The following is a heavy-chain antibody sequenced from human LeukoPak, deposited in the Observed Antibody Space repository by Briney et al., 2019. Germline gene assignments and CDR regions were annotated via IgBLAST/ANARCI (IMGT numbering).Heavy chain of an antibody. CDR1: GGTFSNYA. J-gene: IGHJ4*02. D-gene: IGHD3-22*01. CDR3: ARGQTYYYDSSGYYPDY. Sequence: ASVKVSCKGSGGTFSNYAFNWVRQAPGQGLEWMGRINPNSGGTNYAQKFQGRVTMTRDTSISTAYMELSRLRSDDTAVYYCARGQTYYYDSSGYYPDYWGQGTLVTVSS. V-gene: IGHV1-2*06. CDR2: INPNSGGT.